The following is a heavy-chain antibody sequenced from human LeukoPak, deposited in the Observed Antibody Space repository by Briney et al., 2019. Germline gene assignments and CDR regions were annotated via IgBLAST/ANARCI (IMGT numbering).Heavy chain of an antibody. CDR2: IIPILGIA. CDR3: ARDRFEGSGWYPAVVDY. J-gene: IGHJ4*02. V-gene: IGHV1-69*04. D-gene: IGHD6-19*01. Sequence: GASVKVSCKASGGTFSSYAISWVRQAPGQGLEWMGRIIPILGIANYAQKFQGRVTITADKSTSTAYMELSSLRSEDTAVYYCARDRFEGSGWYPAVVDYWGQGTLVTVSS. CDR1: GGTFSSYA.